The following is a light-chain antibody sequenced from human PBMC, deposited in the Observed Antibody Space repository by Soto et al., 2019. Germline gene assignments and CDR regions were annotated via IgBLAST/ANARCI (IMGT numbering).Light chain of an antibody. Sequence: QSALTQPRSVSGSPGQSVTISCTGTSRDVGGYSYVSWYQQHPGKAPKLMIYDVSKRPSGVPDRFSGSKSGNTASLTISGLQAEDEADYYCCSSAGSYSYFFGTGTKLTVL. V-gene: IGLV2-11*01. J-gene: IGLJ1*01. CDR1: SRDVGGYSY. CDR2: DVS. CDR3: CSSAGSYSYF.